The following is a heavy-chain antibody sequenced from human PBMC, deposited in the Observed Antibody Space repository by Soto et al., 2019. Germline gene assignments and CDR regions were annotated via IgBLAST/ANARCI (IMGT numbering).Heavy chain of an antibody. CDR2: ISKDGGAK. D-gene: IGHD5-18*01. V-gene: IGHV3-30*18. Sequence: QVQLVESGGGVVQPGGSLRLSCAASGFSFSRYGIHWVRQAPGKGLEWVAVISKDGGAKEYAESVKGRCTISRENSKSTVYLQMNSLRVEDTAVYYCAKDGYKYKYYSDYWGQGTLVTVSS. J-gene: IGHJ4*02. CDR3: AKDGYKYKYYSDY. CDR1: GFSFSRYG.